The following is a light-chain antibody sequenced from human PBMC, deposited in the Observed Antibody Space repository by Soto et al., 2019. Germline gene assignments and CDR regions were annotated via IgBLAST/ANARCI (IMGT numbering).Light chain of an antibody. CDR2: KAS. CDR1: QSISSW. Sequence: DIQMTQSPSTLSASVGDRVTITCRAIQSISSWLAWYQQKPGKAPKLLIYKASSLESGVPSRFSGSGSGTEFTLTISSLQPDDFETYYCQQYNGYPWTFGTGTKVDIX. J-gene: IGKJ1*01. V-gene: IGKV1-5*03. CDR3: QQYNGYPWT.